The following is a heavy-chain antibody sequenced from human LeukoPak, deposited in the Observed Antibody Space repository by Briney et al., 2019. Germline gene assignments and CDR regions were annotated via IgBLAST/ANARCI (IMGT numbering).Heavy chain of an antibody. CDR2: IYHSGST. Sequence: SETLSLTCTVSGYSISSGYYWGWIRQPPGKGLEWIGSIYHSGSTYYNPSLKSRVTISIDTSKNQFSLTLSSVTAADTAVYYCARRRGYYYNNWFDPWGQGTLVTVSS. CDR1: GYSISSGYY. CDR3: ARRRGYYYNNWFDP. D-gene: IGHD3-10*01. J-gene: IGHJ5*02. V-gene: IGHV4-38-2*02.